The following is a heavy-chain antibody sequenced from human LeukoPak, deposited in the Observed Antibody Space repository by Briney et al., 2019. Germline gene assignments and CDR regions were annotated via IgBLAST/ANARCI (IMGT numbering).Heavy chain of an antibody. CDR2: INPSGGST. V-gene: IGHV1-46*01. D-gene: IGHD3-10*01. Sequence: ASVKVSCKASGYTFTSYYMHWVRQAPGQGLEWMGIINPSGGSTSYAQKFQGRVTMTRDTSTSTVYMELSSLRSEDTAVYYCARDSESSSGSYLGDIDHYYYYGMDVWGKGTTVTVSS. J-gene: IGHJ6*04. CDR1: GYTFTSYY. CDR3: ARDSESSSGSYLGDIDHYYYYGMDV.